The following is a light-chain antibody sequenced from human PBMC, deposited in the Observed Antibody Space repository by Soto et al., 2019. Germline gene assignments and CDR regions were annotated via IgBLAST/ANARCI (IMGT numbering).Light chain of an antibody. J-gene: IGKJ1*01. CDR2: GAS. V-gene: IGKV3-20*01. Sequence: EIVLTQSPGTLSSSPGERATLSCRASQSVSSNYLAWYQRKPGQAPRLLIYGASNRATDIPYRFIGSGSGTDFTLTITRLELDDLAMYYCQQYGGSPPTFGQGNKVEIK. CDR1: QSVSSNY. CDR3: QQYGGSPPT.